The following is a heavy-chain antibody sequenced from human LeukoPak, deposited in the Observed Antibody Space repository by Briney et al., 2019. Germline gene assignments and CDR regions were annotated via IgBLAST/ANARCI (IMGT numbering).Heavy chain of an antibody. V-gene: IGHV4-39*01. J-gene: IGHJ4*02. D-gene: IGHD6-19*01. CDR1: GGSISSSSYY. Sequence: PSETLSLTCTVSGGSISSSSYYWGWIRQPPGKGLEWIGSIYYSGSTYYNPSLKSRVTISVGTSKNQFSLKLSSVTAADTAVYYCARHWSAVAGTDDLDYWGQGTLVTVSS. CDR3: ARHWSAVAGTDDLDY. CDR2: IYYSGST.